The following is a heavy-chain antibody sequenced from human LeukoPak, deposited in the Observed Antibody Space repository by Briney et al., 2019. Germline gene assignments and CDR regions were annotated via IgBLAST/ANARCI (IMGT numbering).Heavy chain of an antibody. Sequence: SETLSLTCSVSGGSINLSPYYWGWIRQPPGKGLEWIGSIYHSGSTYYNPSLKSRVTISVDTSKNQFSLKLSSVTAADTAVYYCARGGGPSNWFDPWGQGTLVTVSS. J-gene: IGHJ5*02. V-gene: IGHV4-39*07. CDR2: IYHSGST. D-gene: IGHD4-23*01. CDR3: ARGGGPSNWFDP. CDR1: GGSINLSPYY.